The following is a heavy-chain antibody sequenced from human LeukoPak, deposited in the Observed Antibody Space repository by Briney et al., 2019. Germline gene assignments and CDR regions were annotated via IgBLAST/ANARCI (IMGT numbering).Heavy chain of an antibody. J-gene: IGHJ4*02. CDR3: AKMAHARHYFDY. CDR1: GFTFSSYA. D-gene: IGHD5-24*01. V-gene: IGHV3-23*01. Sequence: GGSLRLSCAASGFTFSSYAMSWARQAPGKGLEWVSAISGSGGSTYYADSVEGRFTISRDNSKNTLYLQMNSLRAEDTAVYYCAKMAHARHYFDYWGQGTLVTVSS. CDR2: ISGSGGST.